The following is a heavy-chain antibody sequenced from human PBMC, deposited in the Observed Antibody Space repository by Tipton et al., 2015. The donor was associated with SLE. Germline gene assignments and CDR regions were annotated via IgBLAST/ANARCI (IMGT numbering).Heavy chain of an antibody. J-gene: IGHJ6*03. CDR3: ARDNRQWLVQTKVSYYYYYMDV. CDR2: IYYSGST. D-gene: IGHD6-19*01. CDR1: GGSISSYY. V-gene: IGHV4-59*12. Sequence: TLSLTCTVSGGSISSYYWSWIRQPPGKGLEWIGYIYYSGSTYYNPSLKSRVTISVDTSKNQFSLELHSVTAADTAVYYCARDNRQWLVQTKVSYYYYYMDVWGKGTTVTVSS.